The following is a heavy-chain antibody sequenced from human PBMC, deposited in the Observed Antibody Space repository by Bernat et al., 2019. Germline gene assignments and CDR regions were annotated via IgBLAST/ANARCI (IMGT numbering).Heavy chain of an antibody. CDR3: ARAPITVVQDVILFDY. J-gene: IGHJ4*02. D-gene: IGHD3-10*01. CDR2: IKQDGSAT. Sequence: EVQLVESGGGLVQPGGSLRLSCAASGFTFSTYWMAWVRQAPGKGLEWVANIKQDGSATYYVDSVRGRFTISRDNAENSLYLQMNNLGAGDTAMYYCARAPITVVQDVILFDYWGQGNLVTVSS. CDR1: GFTFSTYW. V-gene: IGHV3-7*03.